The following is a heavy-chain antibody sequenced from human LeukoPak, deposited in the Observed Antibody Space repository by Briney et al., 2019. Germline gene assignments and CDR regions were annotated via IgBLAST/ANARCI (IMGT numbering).Heavy chain of an antibody. CDR2: TYYRSKWYN. CDR3: ARDRGSSSYFP. D-gene: IGHD6-13*01. V-gene: IGHV6-1*01. J-gene: IGHJ5*02. Sequence: SQNLSLNCAISGDSVSSNSAVWNWIRQSPSRGLEWLGRTYYRSKWYNDYAVSVKSRITINPDTSKNQFSLQLNSVTAEDTAVYYCARDRGSSSYFPWGQGTLVTVSS. CDR1: GDSVSSNSAV.